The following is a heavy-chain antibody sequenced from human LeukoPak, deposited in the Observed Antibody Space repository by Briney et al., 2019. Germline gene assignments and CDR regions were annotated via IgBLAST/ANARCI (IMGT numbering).Heavy chain of an antibody. V-gene: IGHV1-69*13. Sequence: GASVKVSCKASGGTFNNYAVSWVRQAPGQGLEWLGGIIPIFGTTNYTQNFQGRITIIADESTNTAYMELSSLRSDDTAVYYCARSYLVFNWFDPWGQGTLVTVSS. D-gene: IGHD2-8*01. CDR2: IIPIFGTT. J-gene: IGHJ5*02. CDR3: ARSYLVFNWFDP. CDR1: GGTFNNYA.